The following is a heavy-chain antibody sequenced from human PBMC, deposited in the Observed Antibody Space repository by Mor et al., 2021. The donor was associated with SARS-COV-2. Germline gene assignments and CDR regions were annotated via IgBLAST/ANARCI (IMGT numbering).Heavy chain of an antibody. J-gene: IGHJ4*02. V-gene: IGHV3-21*01. Sequence: ISGSSSFIYYADSVKGRFTISRDNAQNSLYLQMNSLRVEDTAVYYCARDRYGDYSSDYWGQGTLVTVSS. CDR3: ARDRYGDYSSDY. D-gene: IGHD4-17*01. CDR2: ISGSSSFI.